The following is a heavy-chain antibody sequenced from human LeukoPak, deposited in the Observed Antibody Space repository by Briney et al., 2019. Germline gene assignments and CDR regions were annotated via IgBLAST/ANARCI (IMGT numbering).Heavy chain of an antibody. J-gene: IGHJ4*02. CDR1: GFTFSSYS. Sequence: MSGGSLRLSCAASGFTFSSYSMNWVRQAPGKGLEWVSSISSSSSYIYYADSVKGRFTISRDNGKNSLYLQLNSLRAEDTAVYYCATDRGFASFDYWGQGTLVTVSS. CDR3: ATDRGFASFDY. D-gene: IGHD3-3*01. CDR2: ISSSSSYI. V-gene: IGHV3-21*01.